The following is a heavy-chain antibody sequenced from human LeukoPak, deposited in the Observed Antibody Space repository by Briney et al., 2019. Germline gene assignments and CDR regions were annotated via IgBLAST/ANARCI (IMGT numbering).Heavy chain of an antibody. J-gene: IGHJ4*02. CDR3: ARGSLLNSSGYYTTPLDY. V-gene: IGHV4-4*07. D-gene: IGHD3-22*01. CDR1: GGSISSYY. Sequence: PSETLSLTCSVSGGSISSYYWSWIRQPAGKGLEWIGRIYTSESTNYNPSLKSRVTMSVDTSKNQFSLKLSSVTAADTAVYYCARGSLLNSSGYYTTPLDYWGQGTLVTVSS. CDR2: IYTSEST.